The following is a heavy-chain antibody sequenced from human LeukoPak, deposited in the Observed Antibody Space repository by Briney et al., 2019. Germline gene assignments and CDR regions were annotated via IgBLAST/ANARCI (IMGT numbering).Heavy chain of an antibody. CDR2: ISGSGGST. J-gene: IGHJ3*02. D-gene: IGHD2-2*01. CDR3: ATSMGHCSSTSCHAFDI. CDR1: GFTFSSYA. V-gene: IGHV3-23*01. Sequence: PGGSLRLSCAASGFTFSSYAMSWVRQAPGKGLEWVSAISGSGGSTYYADSVKGGFTISRDNSKNTLYLQMNSLRAEDTAVYYCATSMGHCSSTSCHAFDIWGQGTMVTVSS.